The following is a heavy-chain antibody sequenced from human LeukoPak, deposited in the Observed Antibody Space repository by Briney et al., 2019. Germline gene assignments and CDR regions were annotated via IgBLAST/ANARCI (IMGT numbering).Heavy chain of an antibody. CDR3: ARDGEPLVVVSGYYYGMDV. J-gene: IGHJ6*02. CDR2: ISSSSSTI. CDR1: GFTFSSYA. D-gene: IGHD3-22*01. V-gene: IGHV3-48*02. Sequence: AGGSLRLSCAASGFTFSSYAMSWVRQAPGKGLEWVSYISSSSSTIYYADSVKGRFTISRDNAKNSLYLQMNSLRDEDTAVYYCARDGEPLVVVSGYYYGMDVWGQGTTVTVSS.